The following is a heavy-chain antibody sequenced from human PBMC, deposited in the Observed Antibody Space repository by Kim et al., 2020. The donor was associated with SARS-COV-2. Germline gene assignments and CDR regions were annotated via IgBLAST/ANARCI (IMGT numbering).Heavy chain of an antibody. CDR3: ARDHYGDYAEAKAFDI. V-gene: IGHV4-34*01. Sequence: SETLSLTCAVYGGSFSGYYWSWIRQPPGKGLEWIGEINHSGSTNYNPSLKSRVTISVDTSKNQFSLKLSSVTAADTAVYYCARDHYGDYAEAKAFDIWGQGTMVTVSS. CDR1: GGSFSGYY. D-gene: IGHD4-17*01. CDR2: INHSGST. J-gene: IGHJ3*02.